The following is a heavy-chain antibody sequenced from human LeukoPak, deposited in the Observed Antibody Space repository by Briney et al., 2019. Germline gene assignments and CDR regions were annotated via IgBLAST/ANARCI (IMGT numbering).Heavy chain of an antibody. V-gene: IGHV4-59*01. J-gene: IGHJ4*02. CDR2: IYYSGSA. Sequence: SETLSLTCTVSGGSSSSYYWSWIRQPPGKALEWIGYIYYSGSANSNPSLRSRVTISVDTSKNPFSLRLNSVTAADTALYYCARMRRGSSYPYHFDYWGQGILVTVSS. CDR1: GGSSSSYY. D-gene: IGHD6-13*01. CDR3: ARMRRGSSYPYHFDY.